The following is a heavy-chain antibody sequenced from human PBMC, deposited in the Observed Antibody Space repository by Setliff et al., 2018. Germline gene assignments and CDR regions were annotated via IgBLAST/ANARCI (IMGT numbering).Heavy chain of an antibody. D-gene: IGHD5-12*01. V-gene: IGHV4-61*02. J-gene: IGHJ4*02. CDR3: AGTPALGTSWLSPFDY. CDR1: GVSFGSGTYY. CDR2: IQSTGNT. Sequence: SETLSLTCTVSGVSFGSGTYYWSWIRQPAGKGLEWIGLIQSTGNTNYSPSLQSRVTISIDTSKNQFSLKMSSVTAADTAMYYCAGTPALGTSWLSPFDYWGQGTLVTVSS.